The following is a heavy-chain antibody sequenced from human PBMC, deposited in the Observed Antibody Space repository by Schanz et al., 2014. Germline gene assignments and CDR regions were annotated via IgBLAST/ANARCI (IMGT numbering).Heavy chain of an antibody. CDR1: GFIFGSSV. V-gene: IGHV3-23*01. CDR3: AKKGAAYNPFDS. Sequence: EVQLLESGGGLIQPGGSLRLSCAASGFIFGSSVMAWVRQAPGKGLEWVSGITGASDHIDYAESVKGRFTISRDNTKNTLYLQMDRLRAEDAAVYFCAKKGAAYNPFDSWGQGTLVTVSS. CDR2: ITGASDHI. D-gene: IGHD1-1*01. J-gene: IGHJ4*02.